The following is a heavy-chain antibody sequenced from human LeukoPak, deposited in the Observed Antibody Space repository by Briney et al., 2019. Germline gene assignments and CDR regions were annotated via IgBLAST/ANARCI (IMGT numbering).Heavy chain of an antibody. Sequence: SETLSLTCTVSGGSISSSSYYWGWIRQPPGKGLEWIGSIYYSGSTYYNPSLKSRVTISVDTSKNQFSLKLSSVTAADTAVYYCARDAMIVVDYFDYWAREPWSPSPQ. CDR1: GGSISSSSYY. CDR3: ARDAMIVVDYFDY. CDR2: IYYSGST. D-gene: IGHD3-22*01. V-gene: IGHV4-39*02. J-gene: IGHJ4*02.